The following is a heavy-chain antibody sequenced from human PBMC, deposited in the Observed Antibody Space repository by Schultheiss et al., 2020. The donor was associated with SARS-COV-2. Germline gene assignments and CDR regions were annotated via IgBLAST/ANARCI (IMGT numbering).Heavy chain of an antibody. V-gene: IGHV3-30*04. CDR2: MSDDGSNK. D-gene: IGHD3-16*01. CDR1: GFTFSSYA. CDR3: ASLQNPVMSYYYGMDV. Sequence: GGSLRLSCAASGFTFSSYAMHWVRQAPGKGLEWVAVMSDDGSNKYYADSVKGRFTISRDNAKNSLYLQMNSLRAEDTAVYYCASLQNPVMSYYYGMDVWGQGTTVTVSS. J-gene: IGHJ6*02.